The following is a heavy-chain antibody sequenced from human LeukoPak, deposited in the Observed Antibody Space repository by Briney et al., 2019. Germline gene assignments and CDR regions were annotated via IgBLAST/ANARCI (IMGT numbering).Heavy chain of an antibody. V-gene: IGHV3-7*01. D-gene: IGHD3-10*01. Sequence: GGSLRLSCAASGFTFSTQWMSWVRQAPGKGLEWVAIVNQGGTQKYYVDSVKGRFTISRDNAKNSLYLQMNSLRAEDTAVYYCARADVWFGETVRGSWFGPWGQGTLVTVSS. CDR1: GFTFSTQW. J-gene: IGHJ5*02. CDR3: ARADVWFGETVRGSWFGP. CDR2: VNQGGTQK.